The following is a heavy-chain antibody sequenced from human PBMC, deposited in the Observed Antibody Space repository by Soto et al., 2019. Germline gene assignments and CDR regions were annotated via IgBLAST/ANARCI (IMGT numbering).Heavy chain of an antibody. J-gene: IGHJ6*02. V-gene: IGHV1-18*01. CDR3: ARGYYYGSGRPTPGGMDV. CDR2: ISTYTGNT. D-gene: IGHD3-10*01. CDR1: GYTFTNYD. Sequence: QVHLVQSGAEVKKPGASVKVSCKASGYTFTNYDINWVRQAPGQGLEWMGWISTYTGNTNYAQKLQGRVTMTTDTSPSPAYMELRSLRSDDTAVYYCARGYYYGSGRPTPGGMDVWGQGTTVTVSS.